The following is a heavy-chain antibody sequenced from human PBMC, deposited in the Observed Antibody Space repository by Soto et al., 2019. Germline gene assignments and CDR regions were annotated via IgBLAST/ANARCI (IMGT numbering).Heavy chain of an antibody. D-gene: IGHD3-22*01. CDR1: GDSIGNIRFY. V-gene: IGHV4-39*01. Sequence: PSETLSLTCSVSGDSIGNIRFYWAWIRHPPGGGLEWIGSIYHTGKAYYNPSLKSRVTIFVDTSKNQFSLKLTSVTAADTALYSCARDYFDSSDYTTNWFDPWGQGTLVTVS. CDR2: IYHTGKA. J-gene: IGHJ5*02. CDR3: ARDYFDSSDYTTNWFDP.